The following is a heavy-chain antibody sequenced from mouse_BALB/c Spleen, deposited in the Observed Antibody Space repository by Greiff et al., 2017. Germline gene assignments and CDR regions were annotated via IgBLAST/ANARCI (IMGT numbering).Heavy chain of an antibody. CDR2: IYPGSGST. Sequence: LQQPGSELVRPGASVMLSCKASGYTFTSYWMHWVKQRHGQGVEWIGNIYPGSGSTNYDEKFKRKGTLTVDTSSSTAYMHLSSLTAEDSAVYYGTRDDGYAMDYWGQGTSVTVSS. J-gene: IGHJ4*01. CDR3: TRDDGYAMDY. V-gene: IGHV1S22*01. CDR1: GYTFTSYW. D-gene: IGHD2-12*01.